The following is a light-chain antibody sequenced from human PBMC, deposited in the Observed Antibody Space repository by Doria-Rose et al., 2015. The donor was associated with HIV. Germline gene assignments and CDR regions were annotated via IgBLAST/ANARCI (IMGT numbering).Light chain of an antibody. J-gene: IGKJ3*01. Sequence: TQSSESLGMSLGERATLNCKSNQSLLYTSKNYLAWYQKKPGQPPKLLIYWASTRQSGVPARFSGSGSGTDFTLTISSLEAEDVAVYYCQQYYDTPSFGPGTTVNIK. CDR2: WAS. V-gene: IGKV4-1*01. CDR1: QSLLYTSKNY. CDR3: QQYYDTPS.